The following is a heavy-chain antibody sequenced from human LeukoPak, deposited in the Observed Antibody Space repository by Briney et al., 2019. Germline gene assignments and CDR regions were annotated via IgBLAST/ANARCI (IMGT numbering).Heavy chain of an antibody. Sequence: GRSLRLSCAASGFTFSSYAMHWVRQAPGKGLEWVAVISYDGSNKYYADSVKGRFTSSRDNAKKSLYLQMNSLRAEDTAVYYCARDSATVTSTSSWFDPWGLGTLVTVSS. CDR2: ISYDGSNK. D-gene: IGHD4-17*01. CDR1: GFTFSSYA. J-gene: IGHJ5*02. V-gene: IGHV3-30*04. CDR3: ARDSATVTSTSSWFDP.